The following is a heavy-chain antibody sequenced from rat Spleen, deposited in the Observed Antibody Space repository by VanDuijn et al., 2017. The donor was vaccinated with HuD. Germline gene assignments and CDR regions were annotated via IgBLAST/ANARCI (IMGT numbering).Heavy chain of an antibody. V-gene: IGHV2S12*01. CDR1: GFSLTSNG. D-gene: IGHD1-1*01. CDR2: ISSGGST. Sequence: QVQLKESGPGLVQPSQTLSLTCTVSGFSLTSNGVSWVRQPPGKGLEWIAAISSGGSTYYNSALKSRLSISRDTSKSQVFLKMNSLQTEDTAIYFCTREEYYYSPFDYWGQGVMVTVSS. J-gene: IGHJ2*01. CDR3: TREEYYYSPFDY.